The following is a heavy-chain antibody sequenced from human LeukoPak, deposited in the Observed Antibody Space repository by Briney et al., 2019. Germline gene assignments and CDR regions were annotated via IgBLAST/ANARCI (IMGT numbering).Heavy chain of an antibody. D-gene: IGHD3-22*01. J-gene: IGHJ3*02. CDR2: IYYSGST. CDR1: GGSISSSSYY. Sequence: PSETLSLTCTVSGGSISSSSYYWGWIRQPPGKGLGWIGSIYYSGSTYYNPSLKSRVTISVDTSKNQFSLKLSSVTAADTAVYYCARLGTYYYDSSGYFDAFDIWGQGTMVTVSS. CDR3: ARLGTYYYDSSGYFDAFDI. V-gene: IGHV4-39*01.